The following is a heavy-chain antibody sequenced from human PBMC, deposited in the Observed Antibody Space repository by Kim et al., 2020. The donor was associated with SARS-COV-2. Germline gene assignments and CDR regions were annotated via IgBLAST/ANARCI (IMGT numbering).Heavy chain of an antibody. V-gene: IGHV4-31*03. Sequence: SETLSLTCTVSSGSISSGGYYWNWIRQHPGKGLEWIVHIYYSGNTYCNPSLKSRVTISVDTSKNQFSLKLSSVTAADTAVYYWARAYCSGGSCAYYFDYWGQGTLVTVSS. CDR1: SGSISSGGYY. CDR2: IYYSGNT. D-gene: IGHD2-15*01. CDR3: ARAYCSGGSCAYYFDY. J-gene: IGHJ4*02.